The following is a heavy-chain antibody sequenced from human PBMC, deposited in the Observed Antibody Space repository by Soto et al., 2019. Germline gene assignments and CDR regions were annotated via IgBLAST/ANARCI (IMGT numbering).Heavy chain of an antibody. CDR1: GGSISSYY. J-gene: IGHJ4*02. CDR2: IYYSGST. Sequence: QVQLQESGPGLVKPSETLSLTCTVSGGSISSYYWSWIRQPPGKGLEWIGYIYYSGSTNYNPSLKSRITISVDTSKKQYSLKLTSVTAADTAVYYCARRYSSGFDYWGQGTLVTVCS. D-gene: IGHD6-19*01. V-gene: IGHV4-59*08. CDR3: ARRYSSGFDY.